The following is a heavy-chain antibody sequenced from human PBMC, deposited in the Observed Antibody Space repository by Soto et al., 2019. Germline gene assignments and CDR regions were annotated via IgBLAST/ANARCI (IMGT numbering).Heavy chain of an antibody. J-gene: IGHJ5*02. V-gene: IGHV3-21*01. D-gene: IGHD2-21*02. CDR2: ISSSRSYI. CDR3: ARDSTPCGGDCYPNWFDP. CDR1: GFTFSSYS. Sequence: EVQLVESGGGLVKPGGSLRLSCAASGFTFSSYSMNWVRQAPGKGLEWVSSISSSRSYIYYADSVKGRFTISRDNAKNSLYLQMNSLRAEDTAVYYCARDSTPCGGDCYPNWFDPWGQGTLVTVSS.